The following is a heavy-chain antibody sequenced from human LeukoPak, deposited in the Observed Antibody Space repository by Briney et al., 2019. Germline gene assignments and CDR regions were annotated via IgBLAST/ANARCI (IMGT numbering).Heavy chain of an antibody. D-gene: IGHD4-17*01. CDR1: GFTFSSYS. J-gene: IGHJ4*02. V-gene: IGHV3-21*01. CDR2: ISSSSSYI. CDR3: ARVDSTTVTTGYFDY. Sequence: GGSLRLSCAASGFTFSSYSMNWVRQAPGKGLEWVSSISSSSSYIYYADSVKGRFTISRDNAKNSLYLQMNSLRAEDTAVYYCARVDSTTVTTGYFDYWGQGTLVTVSS.